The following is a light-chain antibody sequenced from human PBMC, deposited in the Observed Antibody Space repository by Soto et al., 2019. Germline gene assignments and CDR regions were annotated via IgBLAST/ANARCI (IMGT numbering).Light chain of an antibody. CDR1: SSDVGGYSY. V-gene: IGLV2-14*01. Sequence: SALTQPASVSGSPGQSITSSCTGTSSDVGGYSYVSWYQQHPGKTPKLMIYEVSNRPSGVSHRFSGSKSGNTASLTISGLQTEDEADYYCSSFSSITREVFGGGTKLTVL. CDR3: SSFSSITREV. J-gene: IGLJ2*01. CDR2: EVS.